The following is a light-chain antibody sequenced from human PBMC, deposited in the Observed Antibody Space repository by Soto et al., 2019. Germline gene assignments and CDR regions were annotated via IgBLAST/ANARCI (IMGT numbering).Light chain of an antibody. CDR3: SSYASSSTLL. Sequence: QSALTQPASVSGSPGQSITISCTGTSSDVGGYSYVSWYQQHPGKAPKLMIYEVSNRPSGVSNRFSGSKSGNTASLTISGVQVEDEADYYCSSYASSSTLLFGGGTKVTVL. J-gene: IGLJ2*01. CDR2: EVS. CDR1: SSDVGGYSY. V-gene: IGLV2-14*01.